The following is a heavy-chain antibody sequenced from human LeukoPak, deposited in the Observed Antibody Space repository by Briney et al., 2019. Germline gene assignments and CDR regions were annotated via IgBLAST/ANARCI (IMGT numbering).Heavy chain of an antibody. V-gene: IGHV4-39*01. CDR2: IYYSGST. CDR3: ARQVIAVNAFDI. CDR1: GGSISSTFDY. J-gene: IGHJ3*02. D-gene: IGHD2/OR15-2a*01. Sequence: SETLSLTCTVSGGSISSTFDYSGWIRQPPGKGLEWMGSIYYSGSTFYNPSLKSQVIISVDTSKNQFSPKLSSVTAADTAVYYCARQVIAVNAFDIWGQGTMVTVSS.